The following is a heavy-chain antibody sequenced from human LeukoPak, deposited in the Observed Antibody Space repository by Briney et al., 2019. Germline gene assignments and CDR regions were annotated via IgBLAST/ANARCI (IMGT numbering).Heavy chain of an antibody. D-gene: IGHD4-17*01. Sequence: SGGSLRLSCAAPGFTFSSYAMSWVRQAPGKGLEWVSAISGSGGSTYYADSVKGRFTISRDNSKNTLYLQMNSLSAEDTAVYYCAKAWTVTTRGGYFDYWGQGTLVTVSS. CDR3: AKAWTVTTRGGYFDY. CDR1: GFTFSSYA. V-gene: IGHV3-23*01. J-gene: IGHJ4*02. CDR2: ISGSGGST.